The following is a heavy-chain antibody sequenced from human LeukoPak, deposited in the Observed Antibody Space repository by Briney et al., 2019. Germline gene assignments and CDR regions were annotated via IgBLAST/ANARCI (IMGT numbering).Heavy chain of an antibody. CDR1: GYTFTSYG. CDR3: ARDEERKYSSYYYYGMDV. J-gene: IGHJ6*02. D-gene: IGHD6-19*01. Sequence: ASVKVSCKASGYTFTSYGISWVRQAPGQGLEWMGWISAYNGNTNYAQKLQGRVTMTTDTSTSTAYMELRSLRSDDTAVYYCARDEERKYSSYYYYGMDVWGQGTTVTVSS. V-gene: IGHV1-18*01. CDR2: ISAYNGNT.